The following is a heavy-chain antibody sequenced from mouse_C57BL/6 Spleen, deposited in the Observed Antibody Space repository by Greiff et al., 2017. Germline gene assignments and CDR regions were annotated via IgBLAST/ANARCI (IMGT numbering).Heavy chain of an antibody. Sequence: EVKLMESGEGLVKPGWSLQLSCAASGFTFSSHAMSLVRQTPEKRLEWVAYISSGGDYIYYADTVKGRFTISRDNARNTLYLQMSSLKSEDTAIYYCTSAGSSLRAWYTGVWGAGTPVIIS. CDR1: GFTFSSHA. CDR3: TSAGSSLRAWYTGV. J-gene: IGHJ1*01. CDR2: ISSGGDYI. V-gene: IGHV5-9-1*02. D-gene: IGHD1-1*01.